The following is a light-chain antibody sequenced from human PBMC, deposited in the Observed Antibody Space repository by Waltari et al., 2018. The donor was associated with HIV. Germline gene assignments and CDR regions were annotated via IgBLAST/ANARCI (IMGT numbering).Light chain of an antibody. CDR1: NIV. CDR2: DDS. J-gene: IGLJ2*01. Sequence: SSVLTQPPSVSVAPGKTASITCGGTNIVHWYQLKPGQAPVLVIDDDSDRPSGIPERFSGSNSGNTATLTISRVEAGDEADYYCQVWDSSTNHVVFGGGTKLTVL. V-gene: IGLV3-21*04. CDR3: QVWDSSTNHVV.